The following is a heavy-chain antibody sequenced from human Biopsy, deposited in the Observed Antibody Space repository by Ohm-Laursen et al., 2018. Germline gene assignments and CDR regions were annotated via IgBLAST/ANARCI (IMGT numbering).Heavy chain of an antibody. V-gene: IGHV4-4*08. J-gene: IGHJ5*02. CDR1: GGSLSLSY. CDR3: ARRPYGRDNWFDP. CDR2: IYSSGGT. D-gene: IGHD4-17*01. Sequence: GTLSLTCNVFGGSLSLSYWSWIRQPPGQGQEWIGYIYSSGGTDYNHSLKSRVTISLDTSKNKFSLTLTTVTVADTAIYYCARRPYGRDNWFDPWGQGTLVTVSS.